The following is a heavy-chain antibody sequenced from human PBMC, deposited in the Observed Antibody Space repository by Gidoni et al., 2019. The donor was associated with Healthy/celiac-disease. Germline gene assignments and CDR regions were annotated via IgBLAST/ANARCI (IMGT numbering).Heavy chain of an antibody. CDR2: MNHSGST. CDR3: ARGQQQLVRYYYYYYYMDV. J-gene: IGHJ6*03. CDR1: GGSFSGYY. D-gene: IGHD6-13*01. Sequence: QVQLQQWGAGLLKPSETLSLTCAAYGGSFSGYYWSWIRQPPGKGLEWIEEMNHSGSTNYNPSLKSRVTISVDTSKNQFSLKLSSVTAADTAVYYCARGQQQLVRYYYYYYYMDVWGKGTTVTVSS. V-gene: IGHV4-34*01.